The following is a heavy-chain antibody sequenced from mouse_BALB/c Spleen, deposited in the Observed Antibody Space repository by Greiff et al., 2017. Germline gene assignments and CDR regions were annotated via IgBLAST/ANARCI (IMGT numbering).Heavy chain of an antibody. CDR3: ARVNAGGGSSSYAMDY. CDR2: ISSGGST. V-gene: IGHV5-6-5*01. Sequence: EVMLVESGGGLVKPGGSLKLSCAASGFTFSSYAMSWVRQTPEKRLEWVASISSGGSTYYPDSVKGRFTISRDNARNILYLQMSSLRSEDTAMYYCARVNAGGGSSSYAMDYWGQGTSVTVSS. D-gene: IGHD1-1*01. CDR1: GFTFSSYA. J-gene: IGHJ4*01.